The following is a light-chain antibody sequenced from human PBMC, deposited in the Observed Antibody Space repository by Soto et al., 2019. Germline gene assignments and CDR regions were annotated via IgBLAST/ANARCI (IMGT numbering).Light chain of an antibody. CDR1: SSDVGGYNY. CDR2: DVS. CDR3: SSYTTSNTRQIV. Sequence: HSVLTKPASLSGAPGQSITISCTGNSSDVGGYNYVSWYQHHPGKAPKLMIFDVSNRPSGVSNRLSGSKSGNTASLTISGLQPEDEADYYCSSYTTSNTRQIVFGTGTKVTVL. V-gene: IGLV2-14*03. J-gene: IGLJ1*01.